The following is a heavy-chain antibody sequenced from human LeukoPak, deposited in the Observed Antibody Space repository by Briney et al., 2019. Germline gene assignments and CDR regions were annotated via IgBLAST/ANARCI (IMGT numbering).Heavy chain of an antibody. D-gene: IGHD6-13*01. Sequence: PGGSLRLSCSASGFTFSSYAMHSVRQAPGKGLESVSSISSNGAGTYYADSLKGRFTISRDNSKNTLYLQMSSLRADDTAVYYCVKGGSYSSHAFDIWGQGTMVTVSS. J-gene: IGHJ3*02. CDR2: ISSNGAGT. CDR1: GFTFSSYA. V-gene: IGHV3-64D*09. CDR3: VKGGSYSSHAFDI.